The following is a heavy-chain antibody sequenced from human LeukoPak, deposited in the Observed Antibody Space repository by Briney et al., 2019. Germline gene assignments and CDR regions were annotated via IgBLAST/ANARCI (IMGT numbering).Heavy chain of an antibody. V-gene: IGHV4-59*12. CDR2: IYYSGST. CDR1: GGSISSYY. CDR3: ARSWAGMYYPIYYFDY. Sequence: SETLSHTCTVSGGSISSYYWSWIRQPPGKGLEWIGYIYYSGSTNYNPSLKSRVNISADTSKNQFSLHLDSVTAADTAVYYCARSWAGMYYPIYYFDYWGQGTLVSVSS. J-gene: IGHJ4*02. D-gene: IGHD1-26*01.